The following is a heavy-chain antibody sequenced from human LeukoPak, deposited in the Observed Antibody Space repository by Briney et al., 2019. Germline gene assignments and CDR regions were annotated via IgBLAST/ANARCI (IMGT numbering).Heavy chain of an antibody. D-gene: IGHD4-17*01. V-gene: IGHV4-34*01. Sequence: NLSETLSLTCAVYGGSFSGYYWSWIRQPPGKGLEWIGEINHSGSTNYNPSLKSRVTISVDTSKNQFSLKLSSVTAADTAVYYCARGLVHLSTVTTYFDYWGQGTLVTVSS. CDR3: ARGLVHLSTVTTYFDY. CDR2: INHSGST. CDR1: GGSFSGYY. J-gene: IGHJ4*02.